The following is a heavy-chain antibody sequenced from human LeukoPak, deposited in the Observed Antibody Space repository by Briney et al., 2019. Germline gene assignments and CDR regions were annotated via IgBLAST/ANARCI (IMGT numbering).Heavy chain of an antibody. J-gene: IGHJ4*02. CDR3: AKGATRYAGSAPAAYEY. D-gene: IGHD5-12*01. CDR2: IRGGGTAT. CDR1: GFTFSNYA. Sequence: PGGSLRLSCEASGFTFSNYAMSWVRQAPGKGLEWVSTIRGGGTATFYADSVKGRFTISRDNSKSILSLQMKRLRVEDTAVYFCAKGATRYAGSAPAAYEYWGQGALVSVSS. V-gene: IGHV3-23*01.